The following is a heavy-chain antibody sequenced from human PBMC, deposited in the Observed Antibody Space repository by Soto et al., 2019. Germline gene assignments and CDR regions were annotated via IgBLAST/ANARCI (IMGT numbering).Heavy chain of an antibody. CDR2: IWYDGSNK. D-gene: IGHD1-7*01. Sequence: PGGALRLSCAASGFTFSSYGMHWVRQAPGKGLEGVAVIWYDGSNKYYADSVKGRFTISRDNSKNTLYLQMNSLRAEDTAVYYRARGGGTNYYYYGMDVWGQGTTVTVSS. CDR3: ARGGGTNYYYYGMDV. CDR1: GFTFSSYG. J-gene: IGHJ6*02. V-gene: IGHV3-33*01.